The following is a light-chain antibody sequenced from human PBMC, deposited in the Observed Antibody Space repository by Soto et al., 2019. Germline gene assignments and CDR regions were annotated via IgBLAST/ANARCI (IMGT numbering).Light chain of an antibody. CDR3: LQHGSPLYT. V-gene: IGKV3-20*01. Sequence: EIVLTQSPGTLSLSPGERATLSCRASQSLSSSFLAWYQQKRGQAPRLLIYGASNRATGTPDRFSGSGSGTDFTLTISRLEHEDFAVYSCLQHGSPLYTFGQGTKLEIK. J-gene: IGKJ2*01. CDR2: GAS. CDR1: QSLSSSF.